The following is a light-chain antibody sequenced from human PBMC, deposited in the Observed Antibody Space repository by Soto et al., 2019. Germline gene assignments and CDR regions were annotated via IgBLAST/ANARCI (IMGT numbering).Light chain of an antibody. V-gene: IGKV1-39*01. CDR3: QQSYSTPVT. J-gene: IGKJ2*01. Sequence: DIQMTQSPSSLSASVGDRVTITCRASQSISSYLNWYQQKPGKAPNLLIFAASSLQSGFPSRFSGSGSGTDFTLTISSLQPGDSATYYCQQSYSTPVTFGQGTKLEIK. CDR2: AAS. CDR1: QSISSY.